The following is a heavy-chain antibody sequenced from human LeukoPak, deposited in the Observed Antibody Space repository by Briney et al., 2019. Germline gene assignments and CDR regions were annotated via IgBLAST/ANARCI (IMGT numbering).Heavy chain of an antibody. V-gene: IGHV3-53*01. D-gene: IGHD3-3*01. CDR1: GFTVSSNY. CDR3: AKVKDDFWSGYLYYYYYMDV. Sequence: GGSLRLSCAASGFTVSSNYMSWVRQAPGKGLEWVSVIYSGGSTYYADSVKGRFTISRDNSKNTLYLQMNSLRAEDTAVYYCAKVKDDFWSGYLYYYYYMDVWGKGTTVTVSS. J-gene: IGHJ6*03. CDR2: IYSGGST.